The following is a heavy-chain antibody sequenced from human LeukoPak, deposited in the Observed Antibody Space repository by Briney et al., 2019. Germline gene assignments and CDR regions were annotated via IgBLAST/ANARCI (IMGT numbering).Heavy chain of an antibody. CDR3: ARSRRGVVGATMDY. V-gene: IGHV4-34*01. D-gene: IGHD1-26*01. J-gene: IGHJ4*02. CDR1: GGSFSGYY. CDR2: INHSGST. Sequence: PSETLSLTCTVYGGSFSGYYWSWIRQPPGKGLEWIGEINHSGSTNYNPSLKSRVTISVDTSKNQFSLKLSSVTAADTAVYYCARSRRGVVGATMDYWGQGTLVTVSS.